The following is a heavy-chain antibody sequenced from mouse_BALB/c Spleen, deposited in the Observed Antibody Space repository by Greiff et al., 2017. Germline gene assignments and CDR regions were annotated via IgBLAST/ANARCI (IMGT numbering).Heavy chain of an antibody. D-gene: IGHD2-1*01. CDR3: ARNYYGNYYYAMDY. J-gene: IGHJ4*01. Sequence: DVMLVESGGGLVQPGGSLKLSCAASGFTFSSYTMSWVRQTPEKRLEWVAYISNGGGSTYYPDTVKGRFTISRDNAKNTLYLQMSSLKSEDTAMYYCARNYYGNYYYAMDYWGQGTSVTVSS. CDR1: GFTFSSYT. CDR2: ISNGGGST. V-gene: IGHV5-12-2*01.